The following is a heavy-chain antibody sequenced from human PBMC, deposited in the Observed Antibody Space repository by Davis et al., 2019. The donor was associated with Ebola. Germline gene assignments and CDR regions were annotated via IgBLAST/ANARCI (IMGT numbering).Heavy chain of an antibody. CDR2: ISSSSSTI. D-gene: IGHD3-16*02. CDR1: GFTFSSYS. CDR3: ARETPYDYIWGSYRAPPDY. V-gene: IGHV3-48*02. J-gene: IGHJ4*02. Sequence: GESLKISCAASGFTFSSYSMNWVRQAPGKGLEWVSYISSSSSTIYYADSVKGRFTISRDNAKNSLYLQMNSLRDEDTAVYYCARETPYDYIWGSYRAPPDYWGQGTLVTVSS.